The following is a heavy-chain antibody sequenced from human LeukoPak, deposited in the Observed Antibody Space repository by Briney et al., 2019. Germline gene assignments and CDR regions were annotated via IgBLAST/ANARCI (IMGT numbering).Heavy chain of an antibody. J-gene: IGHJ4*02. V-gene: IGHV1-18*01. CDR2: ISAYNGDS. D-gene: IGHD4-23*01. CDR1: GYTFSNFG. CDR3: ARCGNANFYPPYFDY. Sequence: ASVKVSCKASGYTFSNFGINWVRQAPGQGLEWMGWISAYNGDSNYAQKFQGRVTMTTDTSTSTAYMELRSLRSDDTAVYYCARCGNANFYPPYFDYWGQGALVTVSS.